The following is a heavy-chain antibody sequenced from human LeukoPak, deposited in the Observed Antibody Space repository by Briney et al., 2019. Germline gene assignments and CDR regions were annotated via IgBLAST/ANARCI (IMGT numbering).Heavy chain of an antibody. D-gene: IGHD6-13*01. Sequence: PGGSLRLSCSASGFIFSPYAMHWVRQAPGKGLEYVLAISSNGGGTYYTDSVKGRFTISRDNSKNTLYLQMSSLRPEDTAVYYCVKYSDSSYPDWGQGTLVTVSS. CDR2: ISSNGGGT. J-gene: IGHJ4*02. CDR3: VKYSDSSYPD. CDR1: GFIFSPYA. V-gene: IGHV3-64D*06.